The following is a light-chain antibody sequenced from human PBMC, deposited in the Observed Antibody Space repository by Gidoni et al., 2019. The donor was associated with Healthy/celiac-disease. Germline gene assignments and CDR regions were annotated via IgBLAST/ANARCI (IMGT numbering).Light chain of an antibody. CDR2: GAS. Sequence: EIVLTQSPGTLSLSPGERATLSCRASQPVYSSYLAWHQQKPGQAPRLLIYGASNRATGIPDRFGGSGSGTDFTLTISRLEPEDFAVYYCQQYGSSPYTFGQGTKLEIK. CDR1: QPVYSSY. J-gene: IGKJ2*01. V-gene: IGKV3-20*01. CDR3: QQYGSSPYT.